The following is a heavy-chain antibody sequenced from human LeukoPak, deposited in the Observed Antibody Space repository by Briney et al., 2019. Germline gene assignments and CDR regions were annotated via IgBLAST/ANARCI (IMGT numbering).Heavy chain of an antibody. CDR2: ISASGGST. J-gene: IGHJ4*02. CDR1: GFTFSIYA. D-gene: IGHD6-19*01. CDR3: ARVLYSSGYG. V-gene: IGHV3-23*01. Sequence: GGSLRLSCAASGFTFSIYAMTWVRQAPGKGLEWVSVISASGGSTYYTDSVKGRVTISRDNAKNSLYLQMNSLRAEDTAVYYCARVLYSSGYGWGQGTLVTVSS.